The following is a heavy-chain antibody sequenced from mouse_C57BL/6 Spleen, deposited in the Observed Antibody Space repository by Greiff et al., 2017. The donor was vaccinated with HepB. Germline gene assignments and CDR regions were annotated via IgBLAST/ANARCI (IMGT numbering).Heavy chain of an antibody. CDR1: GYTFTSYW. Sequence: VQLQQPGAELVKPGASVKLSCKASGYTFTSYWMHWVKQRPGQGLEWIGMIHPNSGSTNYNEKFKSKATLTVDKSSSTAYMQLSSLTSEDSAVYYCARGPYYSNYVAMDYWGQGTSVTVSS. CDR3: ARGPYYSNYVAMDY. D-gene: IGHD2-5*01. CDR2: IHPNSGST. V-gene: IGHV1-64*01. J-gene: IGHJ4*01.